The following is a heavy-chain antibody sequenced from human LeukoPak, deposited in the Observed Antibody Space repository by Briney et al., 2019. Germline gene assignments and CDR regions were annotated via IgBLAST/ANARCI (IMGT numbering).Heavy chain of an antibody. CDR1: GGSFSGYY. CDR2: INHSGTT. CDR3: ARGREGATKLATFDD. Sequence: SETLSLTCAVYGGSFSGYYWSWIRQPPGKGLEWIGEINHSGTTNYSPSLNSRVTTSVDTYKYQFSLQLRPVTASHEAISSCARGREGATKLATFDDWGQGTPVTVCS. J-gene: IGHJ4*02. D-gene: IGHD1-26*01. V-gene: IGHV4-34*01.